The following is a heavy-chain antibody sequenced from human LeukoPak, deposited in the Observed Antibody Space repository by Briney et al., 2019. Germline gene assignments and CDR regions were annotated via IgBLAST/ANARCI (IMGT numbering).Heavy chain of an antibody. CDR1: GGSISSYY. CDR2: IYYSGST. CDR3: ARDRYYYDSSGCYSRGFDY. J-gene: IGHJ4*02. D-gene: IGHD3-22*01. V-gene: IGHV4-59*01. Sequence: SETLSLTCTVSGGSISSYYWSWIRQPPGKGLEWIGYIYYSGSTNYNPSLKSRVTISVDTSKNQFSLKLSSVTAADTAVYYCARDRYYYDSSGCYSRGFDYWGQGTLVTVSS.